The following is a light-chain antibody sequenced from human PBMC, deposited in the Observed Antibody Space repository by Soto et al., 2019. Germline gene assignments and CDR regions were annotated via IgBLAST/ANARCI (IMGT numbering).Light chain of an antibody. J-gene: IGLJ3*02. CDR3: SSYTTSDTWV. V-gene: IGLV1-40*01. Sequence: QLVLTQPPSVSGAPGQRVTISCTGNSYNIGAGYDVHWYQQLPGTAPRLLIYGNSNRPSGVPDRFSGSKSGTSASLAITGLQAEDEADYYCSSYTTSDTWVFGGGTKLTVL. CDR1: SYNIGAGYD. CDR2: GNS.